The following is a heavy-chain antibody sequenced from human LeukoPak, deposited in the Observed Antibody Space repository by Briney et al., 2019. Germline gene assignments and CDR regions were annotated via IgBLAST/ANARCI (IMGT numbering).Heavy chain of an antibody. CDR1: GFTFSSYA. Sequence: PGGSLRLSCAASGFTFSSYAMNWVRQAPGKGLEWVSLISGSGDSTDYADSVKGRFTISRDNSKNTLYLRINSLRADDTAVYYCAKRAVAGTGRGFDIWGQGTLVTVSS. J-gene: IGHJ3*02. CDR2: ISGSGDST. V-gene: IGHV3-23*01. CDR3: AKRAVAGTGRGFDI. D-gene: IGHD6-19*01.